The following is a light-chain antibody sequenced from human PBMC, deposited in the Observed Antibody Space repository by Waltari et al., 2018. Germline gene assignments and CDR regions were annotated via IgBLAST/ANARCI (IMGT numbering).Light chain of an antibody. V-gene: IGLV1-40*01. CDR3: QSYDSSLRGV. Sequence: QSVLTQPPSVSGAPGQRVTISCTGSSSNIGAGYDVHWYQQLPGTAPKLLIYGNSNRPSGFPARFSGSKSGTSASLAITGLQAEEEANYYCQSYDSSLRGVFGGGTKLTVL. J-gene: IGLJ2*01. CDR1: SSNIGAGYD. CDR2: GNS.